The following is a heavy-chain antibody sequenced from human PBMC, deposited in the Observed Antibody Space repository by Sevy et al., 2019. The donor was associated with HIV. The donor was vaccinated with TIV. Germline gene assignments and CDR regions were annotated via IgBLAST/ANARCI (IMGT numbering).Heavy chain of an antibody. CDR1: GFTFSSYA. V-gene: IGHV3-23*01. Sequence: GGSLRLSCAASGFTFSSYAMSWVRQAPGKGLEWVSAISGSGGSTHYADSVKGRFTISRDNSKNTLYLQMNSLRAEDTAVYYCAKESAYYDSSGYYTDGGYFDYWGQRTLVTVSS. CDR3: AKESAYYDSSGYYTDGGYFDY. D-gene: IGHD3-22*01. CDR2: ISGSGGST. J-gene: IGHJ4*02.